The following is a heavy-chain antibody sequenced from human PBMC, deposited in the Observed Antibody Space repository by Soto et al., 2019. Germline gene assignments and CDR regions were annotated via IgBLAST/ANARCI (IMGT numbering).Heavy chain of an antibody. J-gene: IGHJ6*02. D-gene: IGHD6-13*01. CDR2: INPNSGGT. CDR1: GYTFTGYY. V-gene: IGHV1-2*02. CDR3: ARDPRSWPTLYYYYGLDV. Sequence: ASVKVSCKASGYTFTGYYMYWVRQAPGQGLEWMGWINPNSGGTNYVQQFQGRVTMTRDTSISTAYMELSRLRSDDTAVYYCARDPRSWPTLYYYYGLDVWAQGTTVTVSS.